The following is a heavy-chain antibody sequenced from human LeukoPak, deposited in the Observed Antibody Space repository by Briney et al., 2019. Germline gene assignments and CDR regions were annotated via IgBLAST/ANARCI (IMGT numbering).Heavy chain of an antibody. D-gene: IGHD3-10*01. CDR2: IYHSGST. Sequence: SETLSLTCAVSGGSISSSNWWSWVRQPPGKGLEWIGEIYHSGSTNYNPSLKSRVTISVDKSKNQFSLKLSPVTAADTAVYYCAGGSGSYYNYFCYWGQGTLVTVSS. CDR1: GGSISSSNW. V-gene: IGHV4-4*02. J-gene: IGHJ4*02. CDR3: AGGSGSYYNYFCY.